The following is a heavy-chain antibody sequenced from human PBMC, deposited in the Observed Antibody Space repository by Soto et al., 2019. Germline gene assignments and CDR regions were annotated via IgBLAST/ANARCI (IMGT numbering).Heavy chain of an antibody. CDR3: AKRFTLFGEVKLSPDFDY. J-gene: IGHJ4*02. V-gene: IGHV3-23*01. Sequence: EVQLLESGGGLVQPEGSLRLSCAASGFTFSSHAMSWVRQAPGKGLEWVSAISYSGSNTYYTDSVKGRFTISRDNSKNTMYLQMNSLRVEDTAIYYCAKRFTLFGEVKLSPDFDYWGQGILVTVSS. D-gene: IGHD3-3*01. CDR2: ISYSGSNT. CDR1: GFTFSSHA.